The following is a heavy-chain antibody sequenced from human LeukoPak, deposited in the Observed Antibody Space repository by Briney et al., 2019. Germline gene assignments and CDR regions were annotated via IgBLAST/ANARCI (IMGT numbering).Heavy chain of an antibody. V-gene: IGHV4-34*01. J-gene: IGHJ4*02. CDR1: GGSFSDYY. Sequence: SSETLSLTCAVYGGSFSDYYWTWIRQPPGKGLEWIGEINHSGNTNYNPSLKSRVTIFVDTSKSQFSLKLNSVTAADTAVYYCARGYYYDSSGYYLGYWGQGNLVTVSS. CDR3: ARGYYYDSSGYYLGY. D-gene: IGHD3-22*01. CDR2: INHSGNT.